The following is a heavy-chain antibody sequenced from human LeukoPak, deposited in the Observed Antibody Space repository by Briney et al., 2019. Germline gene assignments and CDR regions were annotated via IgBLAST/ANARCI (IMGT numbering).Heavy chain of an antibody. CDR1: TFTVASNY. D-gene: IGHD5-24*01. V-gene: IGHV3-53*01. J-gene: IGHJ4*02. CDR2: IYQGGST. Sequence: PGGSLRLSCAVSTFTVASNYMSWVRQTPGKGLVWVSDIYQGGSTYYSDSVKGRFTISRDISKNTLHLQMNNLRVDDTAVYYCARARDVYNHVFENWGQGTLVTVS. CDR3: ARARDVYNHVFEN.